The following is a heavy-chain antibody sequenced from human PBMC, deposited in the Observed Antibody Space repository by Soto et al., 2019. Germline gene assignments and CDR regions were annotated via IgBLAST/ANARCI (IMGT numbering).Heavy chain of an antibody. CDR3: ARGTVTSGRWFSP. CDR1: ASTFTGYT. J-gene: IGHJ5*02. CDR2: ISTFNGNT. V-gene: IGHV1-18*04. D-gene: IGHD4-17*01. Sequence: QVNPVQSGTEVKEPGASVKVSCKASASTFTGYTINWVRQAPGQGLEWMGWISTFNGNTKYAGNFEGRVTMTTNTTTTTAYRELTSLAFGGTGVYFCARGTVTSGRWFSPWGQGTLVSVSS.